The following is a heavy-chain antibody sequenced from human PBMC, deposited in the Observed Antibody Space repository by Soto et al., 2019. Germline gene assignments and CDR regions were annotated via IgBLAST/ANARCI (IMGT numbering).Heavy chain of an antibody. J-gene: IGHJ6*03. CDR3: ARAETMAYYYYYYMDV. V-gene: IGHV1-8*01. CDR1: GYTFTSYD. CDR2: MNPNSGNT. Sequence: SSVNVSCKAAGYTFTSYDINWGRQATRQGLEWMGWMNPNSGNTGYAQKFQGRVTMTRNTSISTAYMELSSLRSEDTAVYYCARAETMAYYYYYYMDVWGKGTTLTVSS. D-gene: IGHD3-10*01.